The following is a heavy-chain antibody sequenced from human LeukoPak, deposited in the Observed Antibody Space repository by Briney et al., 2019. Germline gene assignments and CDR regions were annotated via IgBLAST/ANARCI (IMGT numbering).Heavy chain of an antibody. CDR3: AREYSGYDSSSDY. J-gene: IGHJ4*02. CDR1: GYTFTSYG. CDR2: ISAYNGNP. Sequence: GASVKVSCKTSGYTFTSYGTTWVRQAPGQGLEWMGWISAYNGNPKYAQKLQGRVTMTTDTSTSTAYMELRSLRSDDTAVYYCAREYSGYDSSSDYWGQGTLVTVSS. D-gene: IGHD5-12*01. V-gene: IGHV1-18*01.